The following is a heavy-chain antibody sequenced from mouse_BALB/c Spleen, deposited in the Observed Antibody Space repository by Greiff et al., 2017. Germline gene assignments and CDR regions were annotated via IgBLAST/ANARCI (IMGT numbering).Heavy chain of an antibody. CDR1: GYTFTNYW. V-gene: IGHV1-63*02. Sequence: VQLQQSGAELVRPGTSVKISCKASGYTFTNYWLGWVKQRPGHGLEWIGDIYPGGGYTNYNEKFKGKATLTADTSSSTAYLQLSSLTSEDSAVYFCARDYRGYAMDYWGQGTSVTVSS. J-gene: IGHJ4*01. CDR2: IYPGGGYT. CDR3: ARDYRGYAMDY. D-gene: IGHD1-1*02.